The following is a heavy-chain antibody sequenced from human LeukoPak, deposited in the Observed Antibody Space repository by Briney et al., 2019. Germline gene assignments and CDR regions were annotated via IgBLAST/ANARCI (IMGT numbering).Heavy chain of an antibody. Sequence: SETLSLTCTVSGGSISSYYWSWIRQPPRKGLEWIGYIYYSGSTNYNPSLKSRVTISVDTSKNQFSLKLSSVTAADTAVYYCASTRAGYCSSTSCYPYYYGMDVWGQGTTVTVSS. V-gene: IGHV4-59*01. J-gene: IGHJ6*02. CDR1: GGSISSYY. CDR3: ASTRAGYCSSTSCYPYYYGMDV. CDR2: IYYSGST. D-gene: IGHD2-2*01.